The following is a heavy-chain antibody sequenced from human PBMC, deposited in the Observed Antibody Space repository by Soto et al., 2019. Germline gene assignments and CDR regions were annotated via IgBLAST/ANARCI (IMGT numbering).Heavy chain of an antibody. CDR3: ARALVTDYNSRDYHYYFAMDL. V-gene: IGHV4-31*02. CDR2: VYHTGTT. D-gene: IGHD3-22*01. J-gene: IGHJ6*02. Sequence: PSETLSLSCVVSGGPVSGDDLYWSWIRHLPGKGLEWIANVYHTGTTYYNPSLKSRVSMSVDTSQNQFSLILASVTAADTAVYYCARALVTDYNSRDYHYYFAMDLWGQGTPVTVSS. CDR1: GGPVSGDDLY.